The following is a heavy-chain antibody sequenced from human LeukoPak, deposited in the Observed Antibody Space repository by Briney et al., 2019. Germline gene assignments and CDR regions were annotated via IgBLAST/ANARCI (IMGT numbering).Heavy chain of an antibody. V-gene: IGHV3-7*01. D-gene: IGHD3-10*01. CDR1: GFTFSSYW. CDR2: IKQDGSEK. CDR3: ARDLGQISMTPFDY. Sequence: GGSLRLSCAASGFTFSSYWMSWVRQAPGKGLEWVANIKQDGSEKYYVDSVKGRFTISRDNAKNSLYLQMNSLRAEDTAVYCCARDLGQISMTPFDYWGQGTLVTVSS. J-gene: IGHJ4*02.